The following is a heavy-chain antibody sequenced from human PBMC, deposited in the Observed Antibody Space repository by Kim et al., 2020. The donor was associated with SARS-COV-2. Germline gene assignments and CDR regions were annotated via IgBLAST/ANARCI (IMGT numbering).Heavy chain of an antibody. Sequence: SETLSLTCAVYGGSFSGYYWSWIRQPPGKGLEWMGEINHSGSTNYNPSLKSRVTISVDTSKNQFSLKLSSVTAADTAVYYCARGRLTGTTYYYYYGMDV. J-gene: IGHJ6*01. V-gene: IGHV4-34*01. CDR3: ARGRLTGTTYYYYYGMDV. CDR1: GGSFSGYY. D-gene: IGHD1-7*01. CDR2: INHSGST.